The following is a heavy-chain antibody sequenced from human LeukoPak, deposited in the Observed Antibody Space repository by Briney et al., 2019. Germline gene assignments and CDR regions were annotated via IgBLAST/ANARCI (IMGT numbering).Heavy chain of an antibody. J-gene: IGHJ3*02. Sequence: SVKVSCKASGYTFTGYYMNWVRQAPGQGLEWMGGIIPIFGTANYAQKFQGRVTITADESTSTAYMELSSLRSEDTAVYYCARGKAPTVYYDSSGYYRGFDAFDIWGQGTMVTVSS. CDR2: IIPIFGTA. D-gene: IGHD3-22*01. CDR1: GYTFTGYY. V-gene: IGHV1-69*13. CDR3: ARGKAPTVYYDSSGYYRGFDAFDI.